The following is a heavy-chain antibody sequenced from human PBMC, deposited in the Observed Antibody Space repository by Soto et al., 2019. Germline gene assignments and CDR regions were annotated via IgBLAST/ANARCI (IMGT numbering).Heavy chain of an antibody. D-gene: IGHD3-10*01. CDR3: AKDFATMVRGVIIDYGMDV. V-gene: IGHV3-23*01. CDR2: ISGSGGST. CDR1: GFTFSSYA. J-gene: IGHJ6*02. Sequence: GGSLRLSCAASGFTFSSYAMSWVRQAPGKGLEWVSAISGSGGSTYYADSVKGRFTISRDNSKNTLYLQMNSLRAEDTAVYYCAKDFATMVRGVIIDYGMDVWGQGTTVTVSS.